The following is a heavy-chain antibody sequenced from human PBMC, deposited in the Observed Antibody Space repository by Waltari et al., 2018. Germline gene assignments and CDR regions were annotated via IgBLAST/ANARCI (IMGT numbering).Heavy chain of an antibody. CDR2: IYPGDSDT. J-gene: IGHJ4*02. D-gene: IGHD6-19*01. CDR1: GFIFSTYS. CDR3: ARLYSSGWYPIDY. V-gene: IGHV5-51*01. Sequence: EVQLVESGGGLVQPGGSLRLSCAASGFIFSTYSMNWVRQAPGKGLEWMGIIYPGDSDTRYSPSFQGQVTIAADKSISTAYLQWSSLKASDTAMYYCARLYSSGWYPIDYWGQGTLVTVSS.